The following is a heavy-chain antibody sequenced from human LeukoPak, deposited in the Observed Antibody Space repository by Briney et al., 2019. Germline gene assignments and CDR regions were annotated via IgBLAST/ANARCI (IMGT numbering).Heavy chain of an antibody. V-gene: IGHV3-23*01. CDR1: GFTFSSYA. J-gene: IGHJ4*02. CDR3: ARYYDFWSGYYWGFDY. D-gene: IGHD3-3*01. Sequence: GGSLRLSCAASGFTFSSYAMSWVRQAPGKGLEWVSAISGSGGSTYYADSVKGRFTISRDNSKNTLYLQMNSLRAEDTAVYYCARYYDFWSGYYWGFDYWGQGTLVTVSS. CDR2: ISGSGGST.